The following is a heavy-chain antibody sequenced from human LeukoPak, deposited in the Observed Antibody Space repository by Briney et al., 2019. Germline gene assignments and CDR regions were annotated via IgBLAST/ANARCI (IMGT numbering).Heavy chain of an antibody. CDR3: ARDQAVGATTVDY. D-gene: IGHD1-26*01. V-gene: IGHV3-48*01. CDR1: GFTFSSYS. Sequence: GGSLRLSCAASGFTFSSYSMNWVRQAPGKGLEWVSYISSSGSTIYYADSVKGRFTISRDNAKNSLYLQMNSLRAEDTAVYYCARDQAVGATTVDYWGQGTLVTVSS. CDR2: ISSSGSTI. J-gene: IGHJ4*02.